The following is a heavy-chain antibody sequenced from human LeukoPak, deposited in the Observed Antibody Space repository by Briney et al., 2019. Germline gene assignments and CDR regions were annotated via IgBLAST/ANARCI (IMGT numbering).Heavy chain of an antibody. CDR2: IRYAGSHK. D-gene: IGHD2/OR15-2a*01. CDR1: GFTFNNYG. V-gene: IGHV3-30*02. Sequence: GGSLRLSCAASGFTFNNYGVQWVRQAPGKGLEWVAFIRYAGSHKYYADFVKGRFTISTDTSKSTLYLQMNSLRVEDTAVYYCAKDWLEYQMVSTSPGDYWGQGTLVTVSS. CDR3: AKDWLEYQMVSTSPGDY. J-gene: IGHJ4*02.